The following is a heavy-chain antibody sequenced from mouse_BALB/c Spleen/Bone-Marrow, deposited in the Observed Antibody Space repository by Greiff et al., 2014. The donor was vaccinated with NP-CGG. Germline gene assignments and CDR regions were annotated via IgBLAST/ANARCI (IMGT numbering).Heavy chain of an antibody. J-gene: IGHJ2*01. V-gene: IGHV14-1*02. Sequence: DVKLQESGAELVRPGALVKLSCKASGFNIKDYFMHWVKQRPEQGLERIGWIDPEIGNTLYDPKFQGKASITADTSSNTAYLQLSSLTSEDTAVYYCARLFGTRDFDYWGQGTTLTVSS. CDR2: IDPEIGNT. CDR1: GFNIKDYF. CDR3: ARLFGTRDFDY. D-gene: IGHD4-1*01.